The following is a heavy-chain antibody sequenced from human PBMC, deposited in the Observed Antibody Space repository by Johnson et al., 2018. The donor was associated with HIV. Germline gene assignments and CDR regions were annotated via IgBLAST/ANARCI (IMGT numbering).Heavy chain of an antibody. J-gene: IGHJ3*02. CDR1: GFSVSSNY. CDR3: TTDPFVGATYAFDI. CDR2: ISGSGGST. V-gene: IGHV3-23*04. D-gene: IGHD1-26*01. Sequence: VQLVESGGGLVQPGGSLRLSCAVSGFSVSSNYMSWVRQAAGKGLEWVSAISGSGGSTYYADSVKGRFTISRDNSKNSLYLQMNSLKTEDTAVYYCTTDPFVGATYAFDIWGQGTMVTVSS.